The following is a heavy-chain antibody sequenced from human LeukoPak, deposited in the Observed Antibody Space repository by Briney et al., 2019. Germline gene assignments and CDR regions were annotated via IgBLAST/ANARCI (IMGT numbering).Heavy chain of an antibody. CDR1: GFTFSSSA. D-gene: IGHD3-9*01. J-gene: IGHJ4*02. Sequence: GGSLRLSCAASGFTFSSSAMTWVRQAPGKGLEWVSSISSSSSYIYYADSVKGRFTISRDNAKNSLYLQMNSLRAEDTAVYYCARDLYDILTGYYLRASDYWGQGTLVTVSS. CDR2: ISSSSSYI. CDR3: ARDLYDILTGYYLRASDY. V-gene: IGHV3-21*01.